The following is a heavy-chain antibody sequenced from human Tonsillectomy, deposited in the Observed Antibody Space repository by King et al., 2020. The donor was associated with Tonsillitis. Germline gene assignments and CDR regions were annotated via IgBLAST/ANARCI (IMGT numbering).Heavy chain of an antibody. J-gene: IGHJ4*02. CDR2: IIPIFGTA. V-gene: IGHV1-69*01. D-gene: IGHD2-2*01. Sequence: LQLVQSGAEVKKPGSSVKVSCQASGGTFSSYAISWVRQAPGQGLEWMGGIIPIFGTANYAQKFQGRVTITADESTSTAYMELSSLRSEDTAVYYCARGGQYCSSTSCPLGYWGQGTLVTVSS. CDR1: GGTFSSYA. CDR3: ARGGQYCSSTSCPLGY.